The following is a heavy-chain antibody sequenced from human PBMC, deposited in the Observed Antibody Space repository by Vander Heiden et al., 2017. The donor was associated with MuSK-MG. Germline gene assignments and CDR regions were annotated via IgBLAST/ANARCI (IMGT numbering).Heavy chain of an antibody. CDR2: ISSSSSYI. V-gene: IGHV3-21*01. D-gene: IGHD2-15*01. Sequence: EVQLVESGGGLVKPGGSLRLSCAASGFPFSSYSMNWVRQAPGKVLEWVSSISSSSSYIYYADSVKGRFTISRDNAKNSLYLQMNSLRAEDTAVYYCARVGYCSGGSCYWGQGTLVTVSS. CDR3: ARVGYCSGGSCY. CDR1: GFPFSSYS. J-gene: IGHJ4*02.